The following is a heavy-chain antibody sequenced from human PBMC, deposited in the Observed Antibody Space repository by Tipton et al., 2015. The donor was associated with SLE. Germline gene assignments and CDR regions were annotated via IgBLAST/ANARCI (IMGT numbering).Heavy chain of an antibody. CDR3: ARDPRGGDAFDI. Sequence: TLSLTCNVSGYSIRDGYYWGWIRQAPGKGLEWTGTIHHSGITNYNPSLKGRITMSVSRSNNQFSLTVTSLTAADTAVYYCARDPRGGDAFDIWGQGTMVTVSS. CDR1: GYSIRDGYY. CDR2: IHHSGIT. D-gene: IGHD3-10*01. J-gene: IGHJ3*02. V-gene: IGHV4-38-2*02.